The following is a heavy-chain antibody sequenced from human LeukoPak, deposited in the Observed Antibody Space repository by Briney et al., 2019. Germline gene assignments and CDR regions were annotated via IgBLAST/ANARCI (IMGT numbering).Heavy chain of an antibody. J-gene: IGHJ4*02. D-gene: IGHD1-26*01. CDR1: GGSFSGYY. CDR3: ARGKSYKEFDY. Sequence: PSETLSLTCAVYGGSFSGYYWSWIRQPPGKGLEWIGEINHSGSTNYNPSLKSRVTISVDTSKNQFSLKLSSVTAADTAVYYCARGKSYKEFDYWGQGTLVTVSS. CDR2: INHSGST. V-gene: IGHV4-34*01.